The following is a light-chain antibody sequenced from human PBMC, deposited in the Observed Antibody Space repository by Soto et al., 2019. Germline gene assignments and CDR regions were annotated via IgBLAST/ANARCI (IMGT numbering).Light chain of an antibody. J-gene: IGLJ1*01. CDR1: SSDVGSYNF. CDR3: CSYAGTSTPYV. V-gene: IGLV2-23*02. CDR2: EVS. Sequence: QSALTQPASVSGSPGQSITISCTGTSSDVGSYNFVSWYQQHPGKAPKLMISEVSKRPSGVSNRFSGSKSGNTASLTISGLQAEDEADYFCCSYAGTSTPYVFGTGTKLTVL.